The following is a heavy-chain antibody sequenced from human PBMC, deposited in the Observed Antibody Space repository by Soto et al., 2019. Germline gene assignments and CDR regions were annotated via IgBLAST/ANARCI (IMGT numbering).Heavy chain of an antibody. CDR1: GGSISSGGYY. J-gene: IGHJ3*02. Sequence: QVQLQESGPGLVKPSQTLSLTCTVSGGSISSGGYYWSWIRQHPGKGLEWIGYIYYSGSTYYNPSLKSRVTISVDTSKNHCSLKLSSVTAADTAVYYCARDEYYYDSSGAFDIWGQGTMVTVSS. D-gene: IGHD3-22*01. CDR3: ARDEYYYDSSGAFDI. V-gene: IGHV4-31*03. CDR2: IYYSGST.